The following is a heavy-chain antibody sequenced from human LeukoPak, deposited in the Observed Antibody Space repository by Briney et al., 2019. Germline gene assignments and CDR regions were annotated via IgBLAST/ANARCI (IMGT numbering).Heavy chain of an antibody. CDR2: IYSGGST. CDR1: GFTVSSNY. D-gene: IGHD3-3*01. Sequence: GGSLRLSCAASGFTVSSNYMSWVRQAPGKGLEWVSVIYSGGSTYYADSVKGRFTISRDNSKNTLHLQMNSLRAEDTAVYYCAREVSEVFGVVNDYWGQGTLVTVSS. V-gene: IGHV3-53*01. CDR3: AREVSEVFGVVNDY. J-gene: IGHJ4*02.